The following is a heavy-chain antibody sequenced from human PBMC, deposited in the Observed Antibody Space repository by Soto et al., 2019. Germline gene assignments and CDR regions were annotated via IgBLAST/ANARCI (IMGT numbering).Heavy chain of an antibody. CDR3: APLSVSLSGPYGIHV. J-gene: IGHJ6*02. CDR1: GGSFSGYY. D-gene: IGHD2-15*01. V-gene: IGHV4-34*01. CDR2: INHSGST. Sequence: PSETLSLTCAVYGGSFSGYYWSWIRQPPGKGLEWIGEINHSGSTNYNPSLKSRVTISVDTSKNQFSLNLRSVTAADTAVYYCAPLSVSLSGPYGIHVWGQGTTVTVSS.